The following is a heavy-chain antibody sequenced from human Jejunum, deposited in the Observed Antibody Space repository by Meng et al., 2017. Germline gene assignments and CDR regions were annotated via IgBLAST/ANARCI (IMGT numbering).Heavy chain of an antibody. D-gene: IGHD1-7*01. V-gene: IGHV4-4*02. CDR3: ARGWKYAWFN. CDR2: MHQSGSS. CDR1: GCFSSIYW. J-gene: IGHJ4*02. Sequence: QVAVQGPGPGLVRPSGALALTCAVSGCFSSIYWWSWLRQPPGKGLEWIGEMHQSGSSNYNPSLKSRLTMSVDESKNHFSLKLNSVTAADTAVYYCARGWKYAWFNWGQGTLVTVSS.